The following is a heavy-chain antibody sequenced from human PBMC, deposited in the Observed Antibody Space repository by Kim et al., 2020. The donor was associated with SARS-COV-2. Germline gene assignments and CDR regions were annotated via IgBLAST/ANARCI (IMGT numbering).Heavy chain of an antibody. V-gene: IGHV4-59*13. Sequence: SETLSLTCTVSGGSISSFYWSWIRQPPGKGLEWIGYINYSGSTYYNPSLKSRVTISVDTSKNQFSLKLNSVTAADTAVYYCARGGITNRDLNWFDPWGQG. CDR2: INYSGST. CDR1: GGSISSFY. J-gene: IGHJ5*02. D-gene: IGHD3-16*01. CDR3: ARGGITNRDLNWFDP.